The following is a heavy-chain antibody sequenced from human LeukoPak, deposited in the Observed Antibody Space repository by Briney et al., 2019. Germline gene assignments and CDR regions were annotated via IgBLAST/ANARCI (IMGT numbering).Heavy chain of an antibody. CDR1: GFTFSSYG. CDR2: IWYDESNK. V-gene: IGHV3-33*01. D-gene: IGHD3-22*01. Sequence: PGGSLRLSCAASGFTFSSYGMHWVRQAPGKGLEWVAVIWYDESNKYYADSVKGRFTISRDNSKNTLYLQMNSLRAEDTAVYYCARGYYYDSSGYFDYWGQGTLVTVSS. CDR3: ARGYYYDSSGYFDY. J-gene: IGHJ4*02.